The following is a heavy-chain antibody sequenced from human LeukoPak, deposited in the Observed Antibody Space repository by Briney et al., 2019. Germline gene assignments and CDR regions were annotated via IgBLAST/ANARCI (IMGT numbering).Heavy chain of an antibody. Sequence: GGSLRLSCAASGFTFDDYAMHWVRQAQGKGLEWVSGISWNSGSIGYADSVKGRFTISRDNAKNSLYLQMNSLRAEDTALYYCVRGYSYGYRFDYWGQGTLVTVSS. V-gene: IGHV3-9*01. CDR2: ISWNSGSI. CDR3: VRGYSYGYRFDY. CDR1: GFTFDDYA. D-gene: IGHD5-18*01. J-gene: IGHJ4*02.